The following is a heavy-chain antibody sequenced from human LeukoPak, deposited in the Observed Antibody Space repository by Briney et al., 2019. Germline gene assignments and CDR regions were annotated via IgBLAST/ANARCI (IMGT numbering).Heavy chain of an antibody. CDR3: ARWQYSISSGWFHR. V-gene: IGHV4-59*08. Sequence: SETLPLTCTVSGGSISSYYWSWIRQPPGKGLEWIVYIYYSGSTNYNPSLKSRVTISVDTSKNRLSLKLSSVTAADTAVYYCARWQYSISSGWFHRWGQGGLVTVSS. CDR1: GGSISSYY. CDR2: IYYSGST. D-gene: IGHD6-6*01. J-gene: IGHJ5*02.